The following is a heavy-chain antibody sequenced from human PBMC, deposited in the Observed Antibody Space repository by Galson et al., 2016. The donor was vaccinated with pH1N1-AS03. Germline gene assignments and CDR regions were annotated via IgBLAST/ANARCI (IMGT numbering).Heavy chain of an antibody. J-gene: IGHJ4*02. Sequence: LRLSCAASGFTFSRYWMSWVRQAPGKGLEWVANIKQDGSEKDYVDSVKGRFTISRDNAKNSLYLQMNSLRAEDTAVYYCARDRGERYCSSTSCGRYFDSWGQGTLVTVSS. D-gene: IGHD2-2*01. CDR3: ARDRGERYCSSTSCGRYFDS. CDR1: GFTFSRYW. CDR2: IKQDGSEK. V-gene: IGHV3-7*01.